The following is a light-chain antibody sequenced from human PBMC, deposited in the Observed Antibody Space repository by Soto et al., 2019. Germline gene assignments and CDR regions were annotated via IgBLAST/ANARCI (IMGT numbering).Light chain of an antibody. CDR1: NSNIGRYS. CDR2: SDD. J-gene: IGLJ3*02. CDR3: AAWDDNLNGPL. V-gene: IGLV1-44*01. Sequence: QSVLTQPPSLSVTPGQSVTISCSGSNSNIGRYSVNWYQHFPGTAPKILIYSDDERPSGVPDRFSGSKSGTSASLAISGLQSEDEAEYYCAAWDDNLNGPLFGGGTKLTVL.